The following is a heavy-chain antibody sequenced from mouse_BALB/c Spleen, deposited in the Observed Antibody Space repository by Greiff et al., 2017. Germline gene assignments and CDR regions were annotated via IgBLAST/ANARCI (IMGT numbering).Heavy chain of an antibody. CDR2: ICASGTT. CDR1: GISITTGDVR. J-gene: IGHJ3*01. CDR3: ARDSSGYRPFAY. D-gene: IGHD3-1*01. V-gene: IGHV3-5*02. Sequence: EVKLQESGPGLVTPSQTVSLTCTVTGISITTGDVRWSWIRQFPGNKLEWIGYICASGTTTYNPSLTIRTTITRDTSKNQFFLEMNSLTAEDTATYYCARDSSGYRPFAYWGQGTLVTVSA.